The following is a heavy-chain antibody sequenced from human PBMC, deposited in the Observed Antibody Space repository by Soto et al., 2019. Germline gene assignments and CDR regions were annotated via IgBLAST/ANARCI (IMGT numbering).Heavy chain of an antibody. J-gene: IGHJ6*02. Sequence: ASVKVSCKASVGTFSSYAISWVRRAPGQGLEWMGGIIPIFGTANYAQKFQGRVTITADESPSTAYMELSSLRSEDTAVYYCASPPNESSGYYYGMDVWGQGTTVTVSS. CDR1: VGTFSSYA. CDR3: ASPPNESSGYYYGMDV. D-gene: IGHD6-19*01. CDR2: IIPIFGTA. V-gene: IGHV1-69*13.